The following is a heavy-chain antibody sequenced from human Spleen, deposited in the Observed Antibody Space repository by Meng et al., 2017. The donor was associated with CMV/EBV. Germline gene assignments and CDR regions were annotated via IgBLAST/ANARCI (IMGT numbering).Heavy chain of an antibody. J-gene: IGHJ4*02. D-gene: IGHD4-17*01. CDR3: AHLKPYGDSFGY. V-gene: IGHV2-5*01. Sequence: SGPTLVKPTQTLTLTYTFSGFSLRNSGVGVGWIRQPPGKALEWLALIYWNDDKRYSPSLKSRLTITKDTSKNQVVLTMTNMDPVDTATYYCAHLKPYGDSFGYWGQGTLVTVSS. CDR1: GFSLRNSGVG. CDR2: IYWNDDK.